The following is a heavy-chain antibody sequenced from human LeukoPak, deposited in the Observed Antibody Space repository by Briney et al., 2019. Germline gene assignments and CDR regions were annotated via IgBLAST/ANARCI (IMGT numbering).Heavy chain of an antibody. Sequence: MSSETLSLTCAVYGGSFSGYYWSWIRQPPGKGLEWIGEINHSGSTNYNPSLKSRVTISVDTSKNQFSLKLSSVTAADTAVYYCARVGPRAFDIWGQGTMVTVSS. CDR1: GGSFSGYY. J-gene: IGHJ3*02. CDR2: INHSGST. CDR3: ARVGPRAFDI. V-gene: IGHV4-34*01.